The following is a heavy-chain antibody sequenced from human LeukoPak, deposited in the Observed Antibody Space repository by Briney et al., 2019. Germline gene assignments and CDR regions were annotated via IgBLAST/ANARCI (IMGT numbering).Heavy chain of an antibody. CDR2: ISGSGGST. D-gene: IGHD3-10*01. Sequence: GGSLRLSCAASGFTFSSYAMSWVRQAPGKGLEWVSAISGSGGSTYYADSVKGRFTISRDNSKNTLYLQMNSLRAVDTAVYYCAKEIMYYYGSGSYPDYWGQGTLVTVSS. J-gene: IGHJ4*02. V-gene: IGHV3-23*01. CDR3: AKEIMYYYGSGSYPDY. CDR1: GFTFSSYA.